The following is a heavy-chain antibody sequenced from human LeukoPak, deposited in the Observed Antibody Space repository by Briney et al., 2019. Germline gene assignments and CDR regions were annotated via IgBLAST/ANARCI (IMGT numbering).Heavy chain of an antibody. V-gene: IGHV3-23*01. Sequence: PGRSLRFSCAASGFTFSSYAMSWVRQAPGKGLEWVSGISGSGDTTYYADSVKGRFTISRDNSKNTLYLQMNSLRAEDTAVYYCAKGRQARWLQSLFDYWGQGTLVTVSS. D-gene: IGHD5-24*01. CDR3: AKGRQARWLQSLFDY. CDR2: ISGSGDTT. J-gene: IGHJ4*02. CDR1: GFTFSSYA.